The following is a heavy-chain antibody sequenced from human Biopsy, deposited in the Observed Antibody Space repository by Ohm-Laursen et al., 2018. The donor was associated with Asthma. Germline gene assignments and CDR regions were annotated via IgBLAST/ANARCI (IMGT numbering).Heavy chain of an antibody. Sequence: GASVKVSCKAPGGTFSNFAISWVRQAPGQGLEWLGGIMTVFGTTNYATKFQGRVTITADESTGTAYMEVTSLRSEETAIYYCARCQVGYSSGWSLLLKKIYYSGMDVWGQGTAVTVSS. CDR3: ARCQVGYSSGWSLLLKKIYYSGMDV. CDR1: GGTFSNFA. CDR2: IMTVFGTT. V-gene: IGHV1-69*13. D-gene: IGHD6-19*01. J-gene: IGHJ6*02.